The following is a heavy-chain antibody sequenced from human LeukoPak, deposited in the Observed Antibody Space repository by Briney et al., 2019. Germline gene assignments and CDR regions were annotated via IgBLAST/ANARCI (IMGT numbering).Heavy chain of an antibody. Sequence: PGRSLRLSCAASGFTVSSNYMSWVRQPPGKGLEWVSVIYSGGSTYYAHSVKGRVTISRDNSKNTLYLQMNSLRAGDTSVYYCAIGLGVRGVIMDYYYYGIDGWGQRTTVTVSS. J-gene: IGHJ6*02. CDR2: IYSGGST. CDR1: GFTVSSNY. D-gene: IGHD3-10*01. CDR3: AIGLGVRGVIMDYYYYGIDG. V-gene: IGHV3-66*01.